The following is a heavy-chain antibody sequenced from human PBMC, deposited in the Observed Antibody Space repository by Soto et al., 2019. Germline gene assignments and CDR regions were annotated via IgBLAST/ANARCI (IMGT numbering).Heavy chain of an antibody. CDR3: VRRGPHWDSIALRRPDVLDV. J-gene: IGHJ3*01. CDR2: IIPMFGKA. D-gene: IGHD6-6*01. V-gene: IGHV1-69*01. CDR1: GGTFINCI. Sequence: QVQLVQSGAEVKKPGSSVKISCKASGGTFINCIFSWVRQAPGQGLEWMGGIIPMFGKANYAQKFQDRVTITAVESTCTAYMELNSLRSEDTAVYYCVRRGPHWDSIALRRPDVLDVWGQGTMVTVSS.